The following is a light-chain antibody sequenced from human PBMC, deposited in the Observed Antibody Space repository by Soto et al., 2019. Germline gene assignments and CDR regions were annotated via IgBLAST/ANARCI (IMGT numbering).Light chain of an antibody. CDR3: SSYTSSSTLV. CDR2: DVS. Sequence: QSALTQPASVSGSPGQSITISCTGTSSDVGGYNYVSWYQQHPGKAPKLIIYDVSNRPSGVSNRFSGFKSGNTASLTISGLQAEDEADYYCSSYTSSSTLVFGGGTQMTVL. CDR1: SSDVGGYNY. V-gene: IGLV2-14*01. J-gene: IGLJ2*01.